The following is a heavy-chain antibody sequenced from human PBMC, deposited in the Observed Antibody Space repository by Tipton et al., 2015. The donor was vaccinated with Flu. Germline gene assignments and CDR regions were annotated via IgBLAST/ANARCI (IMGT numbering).Heavy chain of an antibody. Sequence: GLVKPSETLSLTCAVSGYSISGGYYWGWIRQPPGKGLEWIGSIYHSGSTYYNPSLKSRVTISVDTSKNQFSLKLSSVTAADTAVYYCARRYCSGGSRVTGWFDPWGQGTLVTVSS. CDR1: GYSISGGYY. CDR3: ARRYCSGGSRVTGWFDP. CDR2: IYHSGST. V-gene: IGHV4-38-2*01. D-gene: IGHD2-15*01. J-gene: IGHJ5*02.